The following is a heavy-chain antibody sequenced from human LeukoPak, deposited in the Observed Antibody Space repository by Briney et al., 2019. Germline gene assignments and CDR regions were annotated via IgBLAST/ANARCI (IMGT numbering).Heavy chain of an antibody. J-gene: IGHJ4*02. V-gene: IGHV3-48*03. CDR3: ARESDTVMVSGTYFNY. CDR2: ISSSGSTI. Sequence: PGGSLRLSCAASGFTFSSYEMNWVRQAPGKGLEWVSYISSSGSTIYYADSVKGRFTISRDNAKNSLYLQMNSLRAEDTAVYYRARESDTVMVSGTYFNYWGQGTLVTVSS. D-gene: IGHD5-18*01. CDR1: GFTFSSYE.